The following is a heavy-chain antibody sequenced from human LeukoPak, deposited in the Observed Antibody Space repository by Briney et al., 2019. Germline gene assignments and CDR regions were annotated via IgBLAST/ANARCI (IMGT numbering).Heavy chain of an antibody. V-gene: IGHV3-30-3*01. CDR1: GFTFSSYA. Sequence: GGSLRLSCAASGFTFSSYAMHWVRQAPGKGLEWLAVISYDGSNKYYADSVKGRFTISRDNSKNTLYLQMNSLRAEDTAVYYCARAEPGYSYGYYFDYWGQGTLVTVSS. J-gene: IGHJ4*02. D-gene: IGHD5-18*01. CDR2: ISYDGSNK. CDR3: ARAEPGYSYGYYFDY.